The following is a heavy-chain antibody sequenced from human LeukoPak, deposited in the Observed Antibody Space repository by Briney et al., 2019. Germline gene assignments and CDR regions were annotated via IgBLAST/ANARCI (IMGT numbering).Heavy chain of an antibody. CDR3: ARRGVGSYYRGYFDY. D-gene: IGHD3-10*01. J-gene: IGHJ4*02. Sequence: ASVKVSCKASGYTFTSYGISWVRQAPGQGLEWMGWISAYNGNTNYAQKLQGRVTMTTDTSTSTAYMELRGLRSDDTAVYYCARRGVGSYYRGYFDYWGQGTLVTVSS. CDR2: ISAYNGNT. CDR1: GYTFTSYG. V-gene: IGHV1-18*01.